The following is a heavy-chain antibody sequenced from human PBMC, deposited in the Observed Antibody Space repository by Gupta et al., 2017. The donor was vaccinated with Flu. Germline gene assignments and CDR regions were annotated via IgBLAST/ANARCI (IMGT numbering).Heavy chain of an antibody. CDR3: GRGGLGVTPRGGGGSV. V-gene: IGHV4-4*02. CDR1: GGSISGIHW. CDR2: VSQSGKT. D-gene: IGHD2-21*02. Sequence: QVQLQESGPGLVKPSGTMSLMCNVSGGSISGIHWWSWVRQPPGQGLEWIGEVSQSGKTHYNPPFRSRIKISGEKTKNHFPLRLPFVPPADTAGYYWGRGGLGVTPRGGGGSVWGQGTTVIVSS. J-gene: IGHJ6*02.